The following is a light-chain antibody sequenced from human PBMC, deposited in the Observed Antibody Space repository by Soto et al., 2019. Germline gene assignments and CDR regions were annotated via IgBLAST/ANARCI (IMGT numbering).Light chain of an antibody. V-gene: IGKV1-5*03. J-gene: IGKJ1*01. CDR3: QQYNLSWT. CDR2: KAS. CDR1: QSISSW. Sequence: DLQMTQSPSTLSASVGDRVTITCRASQSISSWLAWYQQKPGKAPKLLIHKASSLESGVPSRFSGSGSGTEFTLTISSLQADDYATYYCQQYNLSWTFGQETKVEI.